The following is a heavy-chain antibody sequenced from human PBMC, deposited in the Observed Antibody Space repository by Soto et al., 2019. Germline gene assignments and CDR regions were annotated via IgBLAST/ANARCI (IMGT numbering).Heavy chain of an antibody. CDR3: ASCDGTLVRGGRSSPYEMEF. Sequence: QVLLVQSGPEVKKPGSSVKVSCKASGGTFNNYAINWVRQAPGKGLEWMGGIIPTFGTGNHAQKFQGRVTITADGSTTTAYIELNSLRAEDPAIYYCASCDGTLVRGGRSSPYEMEFWCQGTTVIVSS. CDR2: IIPTFGTG. CDR1: GGTFNNYA. V-gene: IGHV1-69*01. D-gene: IGHD3-10*01. J-gene: IGHJ6*02.